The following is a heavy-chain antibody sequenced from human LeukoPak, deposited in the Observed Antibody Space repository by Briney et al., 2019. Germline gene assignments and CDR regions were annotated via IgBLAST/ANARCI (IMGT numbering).Heavy chain of an antibody. CDR3: ARDPPQTTVVTGDAFHI. Sequence: SQTLSLTCTVYGGSISSGSYYWSWIRQTAGKGLEWIGRMYTSGSTNYNPSLKSRVTISVDTSKNQFSLKLSSVTAADTAVYYCARDPPQTTVVTGDAFHIWGQGTMVTVSS. CDR1: GGSISSGSYY. J-gene: IGHJ3*02. CDR2: MYTSGST. D-gene: IGHD4-23*01. V-gene: IGHV4-61*02.